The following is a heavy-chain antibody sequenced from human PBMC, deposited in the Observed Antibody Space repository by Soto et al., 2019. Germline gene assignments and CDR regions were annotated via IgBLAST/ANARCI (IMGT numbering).Heavy chain of an antibody. D-gene: IGHD6-6*01. V-gene: IGHV4-39*01. CDR1: GGSISSSSYY. J-gene: IGHJ4*02. CDR2: IYYSGST. Sequence: SETLSLTCTVSGGSISSSSYYWGWIRQPPGKGLEWIGSIYYSGSTYYNPSLKSRVTISVDTSKNQFSLKLSSVTAADTAVYYCARGFYSSSCFDYWGQGTLVTVSS. CDR3: ARGFYSSSCFDY.